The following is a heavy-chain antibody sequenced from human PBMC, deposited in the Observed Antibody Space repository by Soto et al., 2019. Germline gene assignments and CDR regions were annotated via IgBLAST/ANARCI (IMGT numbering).Heavy chain of an antibody. J-gene: IGHJ4*02. D-gene: IGHD3-10*01. CDR1: GGSISSYY. V-gene: IGHV4-59*08. CDR3: ARHDIRGVIHDY. Sequence: SGTLSLTCTVSGGSISSYYWSWIRQPPGKGLEWIGYIYYSGSTNYNPSLKSRVTISVDTSKNQFSLKLSSVTAADTAVYYCARHDIRGVIHDYWGQGTLVTVSS. CDR2: IYYSGST.